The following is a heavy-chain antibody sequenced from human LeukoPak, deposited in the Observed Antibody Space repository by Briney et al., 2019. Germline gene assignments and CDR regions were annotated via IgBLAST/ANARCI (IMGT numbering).Heavy chain of an antibody. CDR2: ISGSGGST. V-gene: IGHV3-23*01. CDR3: ATVYYSDGYNY. Sequence: GGSLRLSCAASGFTFSSYAMSWVRQATVKGLEWVSAISGSGGSTYYADSVKGRFTISRDNSKNTLYLQMNSLRAEDTAVYYCATVYYSDGYNYWGQGTLVTVSS. CDR1: GFTFSSYA. J-gene: IGHJ4*02. D-gene: IGHD5-18*01.